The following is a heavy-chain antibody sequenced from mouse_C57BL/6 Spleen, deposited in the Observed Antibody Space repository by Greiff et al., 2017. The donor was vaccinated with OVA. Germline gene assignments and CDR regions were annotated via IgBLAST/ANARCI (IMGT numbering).Heavy chain of an antibody. Sequence: VQLQQPGAELVKPGASVKLSCKASGYTFTSYWMHWVKQRPGQGLEWIGMIHPNSGSTNYNEKFKSKATLTVDKSSSTAYMQLSSLTSEDSAVYYCAREGNYYGSSSLYAMDYWGQGTSVTVSS. CDR3: AREGNYYGSSSLYAMDY. CDR2: IHPNSGST. V-gene: IGHV1-64*01. CDR1: GYTFTSYW. D-gene: IGHD1-1*01. J-gene: IGHJ4*01.